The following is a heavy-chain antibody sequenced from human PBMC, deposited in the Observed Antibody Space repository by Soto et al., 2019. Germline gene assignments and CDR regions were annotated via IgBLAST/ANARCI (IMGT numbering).Heavy chain of an antibody. Sequence: PGGSLRLSCAASGFTFSSYGMHWVRQAPGKGLEWVAVIWYDGSNKYYADSVKGRFTISRDNSKNTLYLQMNSLRAEDTAVYYCARDLGSPGPFDYWGQGTQVTVSS. V-gene: IGHV3-33*01. CDR3: ARDLGSPGPFDY. J-gene: IGHJ4*02. CDR2: IWYDGSNK. CDR1: GFTFSSYG.